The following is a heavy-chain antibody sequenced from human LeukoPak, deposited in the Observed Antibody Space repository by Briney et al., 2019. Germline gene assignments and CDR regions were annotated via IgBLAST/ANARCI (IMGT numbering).Heavy chain of an antibody. CDR1: GFTFSSYT. V-gene: IGHV3-9*01. CDR2: ISWNSGSI. CDR3: AKDRRNDFDY. D-gene: IGHD1-14*01. Sequence: SGGSLRLSCAASGFTFSSYTMHWVRQAPGKGLEWVSGISWNSGSIGYADSVKGRFTISRDNAKNSLYLQMNSLRGDDTALYYCAKDRRNDFDYWGQGALVTVSS. J-gene: IGHJ4*02.